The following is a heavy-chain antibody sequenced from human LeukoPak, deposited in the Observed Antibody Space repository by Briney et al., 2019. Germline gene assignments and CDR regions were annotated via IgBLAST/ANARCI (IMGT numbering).Heavy chain of an antibody. Sequence: ASVKLSCKASGGTFSSYAISWVRQAPGQGLEWMGGIIPIFGTANYAQKLQGRVTMTTDTSTSTAYMELRSLRSDDTAVYYCARNYYDRSAYYYDYWGQGTLVTVSS. CDR3: ARNYYDRSAYYYDY. CDR2: IIPIFGTA. D-gene: IGHD3-22*01. V-gene: IGHV1-69*05. J-gene: IGHJ4*02. CDR1: GGTFSSYA.